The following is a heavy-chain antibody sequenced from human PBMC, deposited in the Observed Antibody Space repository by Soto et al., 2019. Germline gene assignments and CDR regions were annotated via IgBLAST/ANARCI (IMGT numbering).Heavy chain of an antibody. Sequence: QITLKESGPTLVKPTQTLTLTCTFSGFSLTINRVGVGWIRQPPGKALEWLALIYSDEDKRCNPSLKNRLTIKQDSSKNQVVLTITNMGPVDTATYYCAHSAYAYGLPGDYWGQGTLVTVSS. D-gene: IGHD3-10*01. CDR2: IYSDEDK. V-gene: IGHV2-5*02. CDR1: GFSLTINRVG. CDR3: AHSAYAYGLPGDY. J-gene: IGHJ4*02.